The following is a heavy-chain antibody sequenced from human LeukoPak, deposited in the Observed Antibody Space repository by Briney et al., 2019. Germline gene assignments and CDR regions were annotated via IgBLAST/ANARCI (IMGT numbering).Heavy chain of an antibody. CDR2: INHSGST. V-gene: IGHV4-34*01. Sequence: SETLSLTCAVYGGSFSGYYWSWIRQPPGKGLEWIGEINHSGSTNYNPSLKSRVTISVDTSKNQFSLNLSSVTAADTAVYYCARRGQAGYLYWGQGTLVTVSS. CDR3: ARRGQAGYLY. CDR1: GGSFSGYY. D-gene: IGHD3-16*02. J-gene: IGHJ4*02.